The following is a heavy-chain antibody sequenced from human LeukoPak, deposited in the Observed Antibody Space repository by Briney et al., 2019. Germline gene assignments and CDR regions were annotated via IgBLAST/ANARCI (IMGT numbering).Heavy chain of an antibody. CDR2: INPNSGGT. CDR3: ARGHYYYDSSGYCFDY. J-gene: IGHJ4*02. CDR1: GYTFTGYY. Sequence: GASVKVSCTASGYTFTGYYMHWVRQAPGQGLEWMGWINPNSGGTNYAQKFQGRVTMTRDTSISTAYMELSRLRSDDTAVYYCARGHYYYDSSGYCFDYWGQGTLVTVSS. V-gene: IGHV1-2*02. D-gene: IGHD3-22*01.